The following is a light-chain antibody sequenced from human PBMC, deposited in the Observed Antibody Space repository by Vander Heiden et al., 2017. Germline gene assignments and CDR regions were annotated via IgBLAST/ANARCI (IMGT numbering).Light chain of an antibody. Sequence: EIVMTQSPATLSVSPGERANLSCRASQSVSSNLAWYQQKPGQAPRLSIYGASTRATGIPARFSGSGSVTEFTLTISSLQSEDFAVYYCQQDNNCPFTFGHGTKVDIK. CDR2: GAS. J-gene: IGKJ3*01. V-gene: IGKV3-15*01. CDR1: QSVSSN. CDR3: QQDNNCPFT.